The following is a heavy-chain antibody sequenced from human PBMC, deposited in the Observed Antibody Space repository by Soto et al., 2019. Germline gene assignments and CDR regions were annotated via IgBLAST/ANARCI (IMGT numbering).Heavy chain of an antibody. V-gene: IGHV1-69*13. CDR1: GGTFANFI. CDR3: ARNGTYSSSLIQCSGMDV. Sequence: GASVKVSCKASGGTFANFIMTWVRQTPGQGLEWMGGIVPMFGTATYAEKFKGRVTISATESTSTAYMELTSLRSEDTAVYYCARNGTYSSSLIQCSGMDVWGQGTTVTVSS. J-gene: IGHJ6*02. CDR2: IVPMFGTA. D-gene: IGHD6-6*01.